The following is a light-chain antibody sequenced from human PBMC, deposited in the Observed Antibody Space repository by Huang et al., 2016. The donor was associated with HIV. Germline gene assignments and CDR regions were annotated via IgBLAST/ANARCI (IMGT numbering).Light chain of an antibody. J-gene: IGKJ2*01. CDR2: GSS. CDR3: QQYGGSPRT. CDR1: ETVTSGY. V-gene: IGKV3-20*01. Sequence: EIVLTQSPGTLSLSPGERATLSCRASETVTSGYLDWYQQKPGQAPRLLIFGSSTRATGIPDWFTGSWSGTDFTLTITRLEREDFAMYYCQQYGGSPRTFGQGTKLELK.